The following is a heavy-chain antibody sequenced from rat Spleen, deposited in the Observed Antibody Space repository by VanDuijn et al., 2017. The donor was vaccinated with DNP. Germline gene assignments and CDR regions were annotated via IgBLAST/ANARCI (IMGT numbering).Heavy chain of an antibody. D-gene: IGHD1-9*01. V-gene: IGHV5-19*01. J-gene: IGHJ4*01. Sequence: EVQLVESGGGLVQPGKSLKLSCAASGFTFSNFGMYWIRQAPTKGLEWVASITLNDVNTYYRNSVKGRFTISRDGAKSTLFLQMDSLRSEDTATYYCATSTGISLYAMDAWGQGTSVTVSS. CDR1: GFTFSNFG. CDR3: ATSTGISLYAMDA. CDR2: ITLNDVNT.